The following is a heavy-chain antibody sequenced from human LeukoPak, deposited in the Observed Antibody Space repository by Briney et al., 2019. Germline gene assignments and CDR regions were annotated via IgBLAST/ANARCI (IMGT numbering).Heavy chain of an antibody. V-gene: IGHV4-4*07. Sequence: SETLSLTCTVSGGSISSYYWSWIRQPAGKGLEWIGRTYTSGSTNYNPSLKSRVTISVDKSKNQFSLKLSSVTAADTAVYYCAREGYSSGWYRYYFDYWGQGTLVTVSS. CDR2: TYTSGST. J-gene: IGHJ4*02. CDR1: GGSISSYY. D-gene: IGHD6-19*01. CDR3: AREGYSSGWYRYYFDY.